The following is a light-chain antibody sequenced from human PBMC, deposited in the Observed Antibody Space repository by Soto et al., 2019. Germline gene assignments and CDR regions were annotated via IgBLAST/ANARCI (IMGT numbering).Light chain of an antibody. CDR1: QSVSNN. CDR2: GAS. CDR3: QQYNSWLT. Sequence: EIVMTQSPATLSVSPGERATLSCRASQSVSNNLAWYQKKPGQAPRLLIYGASTRATGIPARFSGSGSGTEFTLNISSLQSEDFAFYYCQQYNSWLTFGQGTRVDIK. J-gene: IGKJ1*01. V-gene: IGKV3-15*01.